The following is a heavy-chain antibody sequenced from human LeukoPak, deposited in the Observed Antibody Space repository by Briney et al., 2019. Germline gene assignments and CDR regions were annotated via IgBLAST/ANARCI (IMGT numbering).Heavy chain of an antibody. Sequence: GGSLRLSCAASGFTFSSYSMNWVRQAPGKGLEWVSSISSSSSYIYYADSVKGRFTISRDNAKNSLYLQMNSLRAEDTAVYYCARDPGPSGSSSGYWGQGTLVTVSS. D-gene: IGHD6-6*01. CDR1: GFTFSSYS. V-gene: IGHV3-21*01. CDR3: ARDPGPSGSSSGY. J-gene: IGHJ4*02. CDR2: ISSSSSYI.